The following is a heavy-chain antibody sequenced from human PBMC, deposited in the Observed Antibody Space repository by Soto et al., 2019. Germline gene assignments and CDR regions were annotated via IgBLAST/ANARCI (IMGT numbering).Heavy chain of an antibody. CDR3: ARTSAAGKYYYGMDV. Sequence: PGESLKISCKGSGYSFTSYWIGWVRQMPGKGLESMGIIYPGDSDTRNSPSFQGQVTISADKSISTAYLQWSSLKASDTAMYYCARTSAAGKYYYGMDVWGQGTTVTVSS. J-gene: IGHJ6*02. CDR2: IYPGDSDT. D-gene: IGHD6-13*01. V-gene: IGHV5-51*01. CDR1: GYSFTSYW.